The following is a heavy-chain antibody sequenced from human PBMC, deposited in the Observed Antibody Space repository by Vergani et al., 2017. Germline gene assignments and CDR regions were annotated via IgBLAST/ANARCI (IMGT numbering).Heavy chain of an antibody. CDR2: ISWTSGSI. CDR1: GFTFGDYG. J-gene: IGHJ2*01. CDR3: AKDHYDFWSGYPNLSPFDL. D-gene: IGHD3-3*01. Sequence: EVQLVESGGGLVQPGRSLRLSCAASGFTFGDYGMNWVRQAPGKGLEWVSRISWTSGSIGYADSVKGRFTISRANAKNSLYLQMNSLRAEDTALYYCAKDHYDFWSGYPNLSPFDLWGRGTLVTVSS. V-gene: IGHV3-9*01.